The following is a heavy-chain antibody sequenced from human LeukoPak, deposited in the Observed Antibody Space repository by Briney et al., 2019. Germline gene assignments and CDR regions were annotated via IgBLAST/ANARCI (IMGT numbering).Heavy chain of an antibody. V-gene: IGHV1-2*02. CDR3: ARVTTVTANWFDP. Sequence: ASVEVSSQASGYTFIDYYMHWVRQAPGQGLEWIGWISPNSGGTKYVQKFQGRVTMTRDTSISTAYMELSRLRSDDTAVYYCARVTTVTANWFDPWGQGTLVTVSS. J-gene: IGHJ5*02. CDR1: GYTFIDYY. CDR2: ISPNSGGT. D-gene: IGHD4-11*01.